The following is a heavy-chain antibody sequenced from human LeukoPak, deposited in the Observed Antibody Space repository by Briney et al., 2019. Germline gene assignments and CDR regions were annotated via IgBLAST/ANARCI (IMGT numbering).Heavy chain of an antibody. V-gene: IGHV3-64D*06. J-gene: IGHJ4*02. CDR1: GITFSSYD. CDR2: ISSKWDNT. D-gene: IGHD3-10*01. CDR3: VKVMVRGVHYFDY. Sequence: GGSLRLSCSASGITFSSYDMDCVRQAPGKGLEYVSGISSKWDNTNYADSVKGRYTISRDNSKNTLYLQMSSLRAEDTAVSYCVKVMVRGVHYFDYWGQGTLVTVSS.